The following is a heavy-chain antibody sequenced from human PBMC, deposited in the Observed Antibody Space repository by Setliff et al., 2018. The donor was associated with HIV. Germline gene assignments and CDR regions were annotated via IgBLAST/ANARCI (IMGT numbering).Heavy chain of an antibody. CDR3: ASAVGSSSWLRALDY. D-gene: IGHD6-13*01. CDR1: GDSISSSNW. CDR2: IYHSVST. J-gene: IGHJ4*02. Sequence: LSLTCAVSGDSISSSNWWNWVRQPPGKGLEWIGEIYHSVSTNYNPSLKSRVTISVDKSKNQFSLKLTSVTAADTAVYYCASAVGSSSWLRALDYWGQGTLVTVSS. V-gene: IGHV4-4*02.